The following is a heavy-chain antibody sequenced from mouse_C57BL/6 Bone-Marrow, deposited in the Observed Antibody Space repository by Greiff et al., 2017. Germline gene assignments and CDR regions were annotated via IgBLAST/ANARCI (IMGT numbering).Heavy chain of an antibody. CDR1: GFNIKDYY. CDR2: IDPEDGET. J-gene: IGHJ2*01. Sequence: EVKLVESGAELVKPGASVKLSCTASGFNIKDYYMHWVKQRTEQGLEWIGRIDPEDGETKYAPNFQGKATITADTSSNTAYLQLSSLTSEDTAVYYCASDYYGPFDYWGQGTTLTVSS. V-gene: IGHV14-2*01. CDR3: ASDYYGPFDY. D-gene: IGHD2-1*01.